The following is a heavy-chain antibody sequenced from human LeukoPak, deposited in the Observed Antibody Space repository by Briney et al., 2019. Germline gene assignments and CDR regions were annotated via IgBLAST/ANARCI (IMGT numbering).Heavy chain of an antibody. CDR2: IYGGGNT. V-gene: IGHV3-53*01. Sequence: GGSLRLSCSFSGFIATSNYMAWVRQSPGKGLQWISFIYGGGNTLYADSVRDRISISRDNSKSTLYLQMNSVRVEDTAVYYCATGGRSGMAFDFWGQGTLVTVSS. CDR3: ATGGRSGMAFDF. D-gene: IGHD2-8*01. CDR1: GFIATSNY. J-gene: IGHJ4*02.